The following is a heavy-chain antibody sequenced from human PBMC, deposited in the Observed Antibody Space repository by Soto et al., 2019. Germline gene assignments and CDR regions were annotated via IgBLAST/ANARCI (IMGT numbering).Heavy chain of an antibody. CDR1: GFSFGSYA. CDR3: ARDPVAVTGSSVDW. CDR2: ISYHGREI. Sequence: GGSLRLSCEVSGFSFGSYAFHWVRQAPGKGLEWLSVISYHGREIYYADSVKDRFTISRDNFKKTVYPQMNSLRSDDTALYYCARDPVAVTGSSVDWWGQGTLVTVSS. V-gene: IGHV3-30-3*01. J-gene: IGHJ4*01. D-gene: IGHD6-19*01.